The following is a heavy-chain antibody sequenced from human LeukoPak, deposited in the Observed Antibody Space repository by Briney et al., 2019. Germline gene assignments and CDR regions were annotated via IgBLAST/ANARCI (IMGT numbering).Heavy chain of an antibody. J-gene: IGHJ4*02. V-gene: IGHV4-59*01. CDR2: LYYSGST. Sequence: SETLSLTRAVSGGSISTSDWAWIRQPPGKGLEWIGYLYYSGSTYYNPSLKSRVTISVDTSKNHFSLKLTSVTAADTAVYYCERRKPNPKHEIFDYWGQGTLVTVSS. D-gene: IGHD1-14*01. CDR1: GGSISTSD. CDR3: ERRKPNPKHEIFDY.